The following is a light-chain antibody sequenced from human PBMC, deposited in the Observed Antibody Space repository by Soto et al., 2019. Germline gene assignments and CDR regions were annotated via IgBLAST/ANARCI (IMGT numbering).Light chain of an antibody. CDR1: SSDVGGYNH. V-gene: IGLV2-14*01. CDR2: EVT. Sequence: QSALTQPASVSGSPGQSITISCAGTSSDVGGYNHVSWYQHRPGNAPKRIIYEVTKRPSGVSNRFSGSKSGDTASLTISGLQAEDEADYYCSSHKDSINRIFGTGTKVTVL. CDR3: SSHKDSINRI. J-gene: IGLJ1*01.